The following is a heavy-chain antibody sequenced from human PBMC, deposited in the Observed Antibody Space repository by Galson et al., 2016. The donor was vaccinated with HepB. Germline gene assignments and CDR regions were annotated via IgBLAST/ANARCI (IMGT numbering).Heavy chain of an antibody. CDR1: GFSLSNTRVG. D-gene: IGHD1-20*01. CDR3: ALTQGPYNSDDFDI. CDR2: IFSNDDK. Sequence: PALVKPTQTLTLTCTVSGFSLSNTRVGVSWIRQPPGKALEWLADIFSNDDKLYSTSLKSRLNISKDISKRQVVLTMTNMAPVDTAKYYRALTQGPYNSDDFDIWGQVTIATVSS. V-gene: IGHV2-26*01. J-gene: IGHJ3*02.